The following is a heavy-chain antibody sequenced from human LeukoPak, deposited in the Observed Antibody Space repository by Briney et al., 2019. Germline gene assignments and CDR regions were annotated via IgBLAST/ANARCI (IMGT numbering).Heavy chain of an antibody. Sequence: PSETLSLTCTVSGGSISSYYWSWLRQPPGKGLEWIGYIYYSGSTNYNPSLKSRVTISVDTSKNQFSLKLSSVTAADTAVYYCARDHPTDKGLQHWGQGTLVTVSS. D-gene: IGHD3-22*01. CDR1: GGSISSYY. V-gene: IGHV4-59*12. J-gene: IGHJ1*01. CDR2: IYYSGST. CDR3: ARDHPTDKGLQH.